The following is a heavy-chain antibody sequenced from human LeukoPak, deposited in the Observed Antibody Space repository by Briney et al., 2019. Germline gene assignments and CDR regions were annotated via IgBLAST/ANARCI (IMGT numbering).Heavy chain of an antibody. V-gene: IGHV3-74*01. D-gene: IGHD2-15*01. CDR1: GFTFGSYW. CDR3: ARDLTYCSGGSCHPSPIDF. J-gene: IGHJ4*02. CDR2: INTDASST. Sequence: GGSLRLSCAASGFTFGSYWMHWVRQAPGKGLVWVSHINTDASSTNYAVSVKGRFTISRDNAKNTLYLQMNSLRAEDTAAYYCARDLTYCSGGSCHPSPIDFWGQGTLVTVSS.